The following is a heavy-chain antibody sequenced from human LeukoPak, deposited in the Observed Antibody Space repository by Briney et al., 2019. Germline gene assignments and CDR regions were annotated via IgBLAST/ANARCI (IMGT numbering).Heavy chain of an antibody. CDR2: IIPIFGTA. Sequence: SVKVSCKASGGTFSSYAISWVRQAPGQGLEWMGGIIPIFGTANYAQKFQGRVTITADESTSTAYMELSSLRPEDTAVYYCARDLFTDHRSAPNWGQGTLVTVSS. J-gene: IGHJ4*02. CDR1: GGTFSSYA. CDR3: ARDLFTDHRSAPN. V-gene: IGHV1-69*13.